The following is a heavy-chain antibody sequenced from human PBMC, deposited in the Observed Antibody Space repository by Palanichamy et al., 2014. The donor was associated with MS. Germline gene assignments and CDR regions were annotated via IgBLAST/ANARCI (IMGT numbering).Heavy chain of an antibody. CDR1: GFTFSSFW. CDR2: INSDGSYT. CDR3: VAGYYYFDF. V-gene: IGHV3-74*01. J-gene: IGHJ4*02. Sequence: EVQLVESGGGLVQPGGSLRLSCAASGFTFSSFWMHWVRQDPGKGLVWVSRINSDGSYTNDTDSVKGRFTISRDNAKNTLYLQMNSLRVEDTAVYYCVAGYYYFDFWGQGTLVTVSS. D-gene: IGHD3-9*01.